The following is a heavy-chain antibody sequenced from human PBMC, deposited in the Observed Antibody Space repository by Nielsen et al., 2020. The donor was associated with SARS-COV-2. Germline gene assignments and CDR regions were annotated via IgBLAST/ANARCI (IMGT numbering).Heavy chain of an antibody. D-gene: IGHD4-23*01. J-gene: IGHJ6*02. CDR3: AKWGSYGDKGVGGMDV. V-gene: IGHV3-30*02. Sequence: LSLTRAASGFTFSSYGMHWVRQAPDKGLEWVAFIRYDGSNKYYADSVKGRFTISRDNSKNTLYLQMNSLRAEDTAVYYCAKWGSYGDKGVGGMDVWGQGTTVTVSS. CDR2: IRYDGSNK. CDR1: GFTFSSYG.